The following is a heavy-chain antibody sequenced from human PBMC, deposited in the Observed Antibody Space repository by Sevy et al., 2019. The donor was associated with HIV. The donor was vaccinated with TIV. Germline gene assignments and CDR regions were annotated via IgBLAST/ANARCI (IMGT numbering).Heavy chain of an antibody. CDR2: IYYRGSS. Sequence: SETLSLTCTVSGDSISSQSYYWAWIRQSPGKGLEWIASIYYRGSSYYNLSLRGRVTISVDTSKEQISLKLSSVTAADTAVYFSARQVRFSGVIINHFDYWGHGTLVTVSS. V-gene: IGHV4-39*01. CDR1: GDSISSQSYY. D-gene: IGHD3-3*01. CDR3: ARQVRFSGVIINHFDY. J-gene: IGHJ4*01.